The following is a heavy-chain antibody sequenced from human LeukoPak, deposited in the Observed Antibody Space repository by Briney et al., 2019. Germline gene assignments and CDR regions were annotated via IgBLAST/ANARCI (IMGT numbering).Heavy chain of an antibody. J-gene: IGHJ4*02. D-gene: IGHD5-12*01. V-gene: IGHV4-34*01. CDR2: INHSGST. Sequence: PSETLSLTCAVYGGSFSGYYWSWIRQPPGKGLEWIGEINHSGSTNYNPSFKSRVTISVDTSKNQFSLKLSSVTAADTAVYYCARGRGYNSFDYWGQGTLVTVSS. CDR1: GGSFSGYY. CDR3: ARGRGYNSFDY.